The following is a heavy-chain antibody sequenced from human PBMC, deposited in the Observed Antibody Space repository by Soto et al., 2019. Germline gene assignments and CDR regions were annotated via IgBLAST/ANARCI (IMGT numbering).Heavy chain of an antibody. CDR1: GGSISSYY. CDR3: ARYIQYYYDSSGHPTYYYGMDV. Sequence: QVQLQESGPGLVKPSETLSLTCTVSGGSISSYYWSWIRQPAGKGLEWIGRIYTSGSTNYNPSLKSRGTMSVDTSKNQFSLKLSSVTAADTAVYYCARYIQYYYDSSGHPTYYYGMDVWGQGTTVTVSS. D-gene: IGHD3-22*01. J-gene: IGHJ6*02. CDR2: IYTSGST. V-gene: IGHV4-4*07.